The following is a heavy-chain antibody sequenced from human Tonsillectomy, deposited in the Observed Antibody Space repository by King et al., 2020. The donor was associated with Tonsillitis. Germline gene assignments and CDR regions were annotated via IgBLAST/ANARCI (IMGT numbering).Heavy chain of an antibody. J-gene: IGHJ6*02. V-gene: IGHV3-23*04. Sequence: VQLVESGGGLVQPGGSLRLSCVASGFAFTIYAMSWVRQAPGKGLEWVSAISGSGGRAYYADSVKGRFTISRDNSKNTLYLQMNSLRAEDTAVYYCATYSSGWSLRAYYYNGMDVWGQGTTVTVSS. CDR2: ISGSGGRA. CDR1: GFAFTIYA. D-gene: IGHD6-19*01. CDR3: ATYSSGWSLRAYYYNGMDV.